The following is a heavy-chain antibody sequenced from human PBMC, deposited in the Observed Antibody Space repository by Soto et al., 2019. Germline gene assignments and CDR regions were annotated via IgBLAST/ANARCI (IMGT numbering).Heavy chain of an antibody. D-gene: IGHD3-16*01. CDR2: IRVHSGKT. J-gene: IGHJ6*02. Sequence: GASVKVSCKTSGSPFTSYGVTWVRQAPGQGLEWMACIRVHSGKTKFAESLRGRVTLTTDTSTSTAYMELRSLRSDDTAVYYCARDEFGGALFYYHGMDVWGQGTTVTVSS. CDR1: GSPFTSYG. V-gene: IGHV1-18*01. CDR3: ARDEFGGALFYYHGMDV.